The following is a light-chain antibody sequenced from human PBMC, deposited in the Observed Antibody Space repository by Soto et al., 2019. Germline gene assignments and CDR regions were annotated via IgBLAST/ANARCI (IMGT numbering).Light chain of an antibody. V-gene: IGLV2-14*03. CDR3: SSYKTSSTRV. CDR1: SSDVGAYDY. J-gene: IGLJ1*01. CDR2: EVS. Sequence: QSVLTQPASVSGSPGQSITISCTGTSSDVGAYDYVSWYQQHPDKAPKLMIYEVSNRPSGVSNRLSGSKSVNTATLTISGLQAEYEADSYCSSYKTSSTRVFGHGTEVTDL.